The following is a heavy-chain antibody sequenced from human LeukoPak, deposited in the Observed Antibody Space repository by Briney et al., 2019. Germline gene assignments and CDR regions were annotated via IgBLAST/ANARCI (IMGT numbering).Heavy chain of an antibody. CDR2: IRYDGSNK. Sequence: GSLRLSCAASGFTFSSYGMHWVRQAPGKGLEWVAFIRYDGSNKYYADSVKGRFTISRDNSKNTLYLQMNSLRAEDTAVYYCARERPRYNWNGEYYYYYGMDVWGQGTTVTVSS. D-gene: IGHD1-1*01. CDR3: ARERPRYNWNGEYYYYYGMDV. J-gene: IGHJ6*02. CDR1: GFTFSSYG. V-gene: IGHV3-30*02.